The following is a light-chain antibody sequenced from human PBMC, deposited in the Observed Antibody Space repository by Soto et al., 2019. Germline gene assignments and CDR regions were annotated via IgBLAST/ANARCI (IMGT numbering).Light chain of an antibody. CDR1: NIGSKS. V-gene: IGLV3-21*04. Sequence: SYELTQPLSVSVAPGKTARITCGGNNIGSKSVHWYQQKPGQAPVLVIYYDSDRPSGIPERFSGSNSGNTATLTISRVEAGDEADYYCQVWDSSSDHPYVVFGGGTKLTVL. CDR3: QVWDSSSDHPYVV. J-gene: IGLJ2*01. CDR2: YDS.